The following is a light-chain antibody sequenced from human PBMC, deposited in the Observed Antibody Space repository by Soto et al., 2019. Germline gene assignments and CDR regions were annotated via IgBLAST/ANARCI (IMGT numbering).Light chain of an antibody. CDR3: QQYNPYSPWT. J-gene: IGKJ1*01. CDR2: VAS. V-gene: IGKV1-39*01. CDR1: QSISSY. Sequence: DIQMTQSPSSLSASVGDRVTITCRASQSISSYLNWYQQKPGKAPKLLIYVASSLQSGVPSRFSGSGSGTYFTLTISCLQPEDFATYYCQQYNPYSPWTFGQGTKVDIK.